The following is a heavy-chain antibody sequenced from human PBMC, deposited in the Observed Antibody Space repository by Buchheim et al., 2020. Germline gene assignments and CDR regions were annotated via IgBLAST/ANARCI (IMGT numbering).Heavy chain of an antibody. Sequence: QVQLHESGPELVKPSETLSLSCTVSGGSISGYYWTWIRQPPGKGLEWIGYVYYSGTTNYNPSLKSRVTMTVDTSKNQFSLKRSSVTAADTAVYYCARDMSSDYSPNYFDYWGKGLLVTVSS. D-gene: IGHD3-22*01. V-gene: IGHV4-59*01. CDR1: GGSISGYY. CDR2: VYYSGTT. J-gene: IGHJ4*02. CDR3: ARDMSSDYSPNYFDY.